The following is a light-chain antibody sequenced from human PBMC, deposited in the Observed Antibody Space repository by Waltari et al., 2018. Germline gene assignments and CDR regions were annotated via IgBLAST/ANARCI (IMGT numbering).Light chain of an antibody. V-gene: IGLV2-11*01. Sequence: QSALTQPRSLSGSPRQSVTISCTGTSSDVGGYNYVSWYQQYPGRAPKVFIYNVSKRPSGVPDRFSGSKSGNTASLTISGLQAEDEADYYCCSYAGNYLRVFGGGTRLTVL. CDR3: CSYAGNYLRV. J-gene: IGLJ3*02. CDR2: NVS. CDR1: SSDVGGYNY.